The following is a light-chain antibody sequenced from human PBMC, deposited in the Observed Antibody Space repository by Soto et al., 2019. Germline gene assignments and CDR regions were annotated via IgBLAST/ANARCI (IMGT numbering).Light chain of an antibody. Sequence: QPVLTQPPSASGTPGQRVTISCSGSSSNIGSNTVNWYQQLPGTAPKLLIYSNGQRPSGVPDRFSGSKSGTSASLAISGLQSEDEADYYCAAWDDSLSGFVFGGGTKLTVL. CDR3: AAWDDSLSGFV. CDR2: SNG. V-gene: IGLV1-44*01. J-gene: IGLJ3*02. CDR1: SSNIGSNT.